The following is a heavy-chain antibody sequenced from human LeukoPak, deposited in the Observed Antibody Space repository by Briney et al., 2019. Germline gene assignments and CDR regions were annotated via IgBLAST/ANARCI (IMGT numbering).Heavy chain of an antibody. CDR2: IYYSGST. Sequence: PSETLSLTRTVSGGSISSYYWSWIRQPPGKGLEWIGYIYYSGSTNYNPSLKSRVTISVDTSKNQFSLKLSSVTAADTAVYYCARGRANYYYYMDVWGKGTTVTVSS. CDR1: GGSISSYY. V-gene: IGHV4-59*01. J-gene: IGHJ6*03. D-gene: IGHD5-12*01. CDR3: ARGRANYYYYMDV.